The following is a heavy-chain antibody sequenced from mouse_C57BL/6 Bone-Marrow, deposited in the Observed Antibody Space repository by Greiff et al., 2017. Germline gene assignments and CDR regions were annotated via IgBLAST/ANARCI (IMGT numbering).Heavy chain of an antibody. J-gene: IGHJ2*01. Sequence: VHVKQSGAELVRPGASVKLSCTASGFNFKDDYMPWVKQRPEQGLEWIGWIDPENGDTEYASKFQGKATITADTSSTTAYLQLSSLTSEDTAVYYCTPRLYYFDYWGQGTTLTVSS. V-gene: IGHV14-4*01. CDR1: GFNFKDDY. CDR2: IDPENGDT. CDR3: TPRLYYFDY.